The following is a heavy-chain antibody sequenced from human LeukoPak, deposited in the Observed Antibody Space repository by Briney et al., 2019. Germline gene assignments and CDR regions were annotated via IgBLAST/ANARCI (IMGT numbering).Heavy chain of an antibody. J-gene: IGHJ5*02. D-gene: IGHD3-16*02. CDR1: VYTYTGYY. V-gene: IGHV1-2*02. Sequence: ASVTVSCKSCVYTYTGYYMHWVRQARGQGLEGMGWIHPNSGDTNYAQKFQGSVTMTRDTSISPTYMEPSRLRSDDTAVCCCARADYDYVWGSYRPRTWFDPWGQGTLVTVS. CDR2: IHPNSGDT. CDR3: ARADYDYVWGSYRPRTWFDP.